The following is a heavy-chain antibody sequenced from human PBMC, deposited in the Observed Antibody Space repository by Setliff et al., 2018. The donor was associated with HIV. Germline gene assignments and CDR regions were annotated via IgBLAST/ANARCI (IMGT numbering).Heavy chain of an antibody. V-gene: IGHV1-69-2*01. CDR1: GYTFTDYY. Sequence: ASVKVSCKASGYTFTDYYMHWVQQAPGKGLEWMGRVDPKNGKTLYTENLRGRITITADTSTDTAYMELNSLRSEDTAMYYCATLDYYGSQTYNLALHYWGQGTLVTVSS. J-gene: IGHJ4*02. CDR2: VDPKNGKT. CDR3: ATLDYYGSQTYNLALHY. D-gene: IGHD3-10*01.